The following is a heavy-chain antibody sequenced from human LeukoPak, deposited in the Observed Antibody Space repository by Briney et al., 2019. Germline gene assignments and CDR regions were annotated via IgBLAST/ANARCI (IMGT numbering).Heavy chain of an antibody. V-gene: IGHV3-7*01. Sequence: GGSLRLSCAASGFTFSSYWMSWVRRAPGKGLEWVANIKQDGSEKYYVDSVKGRFTISSDNAKNSLYLQMNSLRAEDTAVYYCARVSVRRNRYCSSTSCYNTDYFDYWGQGTLVTVSS. CDR3: ARVSVRRNRYCSSTSCYNTDYFDY. J-gene: IGHJ4*02. CDR2: IKQDGSEK. CDR1: GFTFSSYW. D-gene: IGHD2-2*02.